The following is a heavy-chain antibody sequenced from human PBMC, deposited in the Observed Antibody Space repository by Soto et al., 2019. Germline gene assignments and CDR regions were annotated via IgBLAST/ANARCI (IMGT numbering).Heavy chain of an antibody. CDR2: IVVGSGNT. J-gene: IGHJ6*02. CDR1: GFTFTSSA. V-gene: IGHV1-58*01. D-gene: IGHD3-10*01. CDR3: AAGSPEEVRGVIARYYYYGMDV. Sequence: QMQLVQSGPEVKKPGTSVKVSCKASGFTFTSSAVQWVRQARGQRLEWIGWIVVGSGNTNYAQKFQERVTITRDMSTSTAYMELGSLRSEDTAVYYCAAGSPEEVRGVIARYYYYGMDVWGQGTTVTVSS.